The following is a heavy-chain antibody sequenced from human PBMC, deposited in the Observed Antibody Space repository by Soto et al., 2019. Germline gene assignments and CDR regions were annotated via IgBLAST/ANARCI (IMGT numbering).Heavy chain of an antibody. CDR2: IYYSGST. J-gene: IGHJ4*02. V-gene: IGHV4-31*03. CDR1: GGSISSGGYS. CDR3: ARGVGATSFDY. Sequence: QVQLQESGPGLVKPSQTLSLTCTVSGGSISSGGYSWSWIRQHPGKGLEWIGYIYYSGSTYYNPSLKRRVTISVDKAKNQLSLKLSSVTAADKAVYYCARGVGATSFDYWGQGTLVTVSS. D-gene: IGHD1-26*01.